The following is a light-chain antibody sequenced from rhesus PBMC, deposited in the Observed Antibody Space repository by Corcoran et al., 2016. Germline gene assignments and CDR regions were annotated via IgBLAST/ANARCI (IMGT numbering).Light chain of an antibody. J-gene: IGKJ4*01. CDR3: GQTAKVPLT. Sequence: DVVMIQSPLSLPITPGQPASISCWSSQSLVHSDGNTYLSWYQQKPGQPPRLLFYKVSNRYPGVPDRFSGSGAGTDFTLKINKVEAEDVGVYYCGQTAKVPLTFGGGTKVEIK. V-gene: IGKV2-62*02. CDR2: KVS. CDR1: QSLVHSDGNTY.